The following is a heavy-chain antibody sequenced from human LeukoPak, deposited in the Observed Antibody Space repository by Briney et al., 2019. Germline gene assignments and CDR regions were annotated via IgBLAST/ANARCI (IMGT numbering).Heavy chain of an antibody. CDR1: GFTFSNYW. CDR3: ARDYSSNIVVDH. V-gene: IGHV3-74*01. J-gene: IGHJ4*02. D-gene: IGHD2-21*01. Sequence: AGRSLRLSCAASGFTFSNYWMHWVRHAPGKGLVWVSRINSDGSTTTYADSVKGRFTISRDNAKNTLYLQMNNLRAEDTAVYYCARDYSSNIVVDHWGQGTLVTVSS. CDR2: INSDGSTT.